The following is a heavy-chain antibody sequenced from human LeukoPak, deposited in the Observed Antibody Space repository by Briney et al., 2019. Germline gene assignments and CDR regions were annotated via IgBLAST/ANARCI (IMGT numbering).Heavy chain of an antibody. Sequence: GGSLRLSCAASGFTFSTYDMHWVRQVSGKGVEGVSSISTIGDTFYPGSVKGRFTISRENAKNSLYLQMNGLRAGDTAVYYCARATVIGNAPVPGYMDVWGKGTTVTVSS. J-gene: IGHJ6*03. D-gene: IGHD2-21*01. V-gene: IGHV3-13*01. CDR2: ISTIGDT. CDR3: ARATVIGNAPVPGYMDV. CDR1: GFTFSTYD.